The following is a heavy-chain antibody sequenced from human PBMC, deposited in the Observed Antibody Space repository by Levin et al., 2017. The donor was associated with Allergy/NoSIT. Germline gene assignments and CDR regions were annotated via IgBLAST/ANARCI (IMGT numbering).Heavy chain of an antibody. CDR2: INHSGST. V-gene: IGHV4-34*01. CDR3: ARGPPELLWFGELLGYYYYYMDV. CDR1: GGSFSGYY. D-gene: IGHD3-10*01. Sequence: SETLSLTCAVYGGSFSGYYWSWIRQPPGKGLEWIGEINHSGSTNYNPSLKSRVTISVDTSKNQFSLKLSSVTAADTAVYYCARGPPELLWFGELLGYYYYYMDVWGKGTTVTVSS. J-gene: IGHJ6*03.